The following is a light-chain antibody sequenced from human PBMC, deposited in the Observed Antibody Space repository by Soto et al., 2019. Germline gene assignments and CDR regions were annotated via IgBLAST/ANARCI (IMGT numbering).Light chain of an antibody. J-gene: IGLJ2*01. CDR1: SSDVGAYNY. Sequence: QSVLTQPASVSGSPGQSITISCTGTSSDVGAYNYVSWYQQHPGKAPKLMIYDVSNRPSGVSNCFSGSKSGNAASLTISGLQAEDEADYYCSSYTSSTPVVFGGGTKLTVL. CDR2: DVS. V-gene: IGLV2-14*01. CDR3: SSYTSSTPVV.